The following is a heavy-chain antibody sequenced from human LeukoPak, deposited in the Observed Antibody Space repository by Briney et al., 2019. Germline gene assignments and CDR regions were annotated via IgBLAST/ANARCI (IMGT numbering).Heavy chain of an antibody. Sequence: GESLKISCQGSGYSFTSYWIGWVRQMPGKGLEWMGIIYPGDSDTRYSPSFQGQVTISADKSITTAYLQWSSLKASDTAMYYCARHRKLNWYSSSWYSGGNWFDPWGQGTLVTVSS. CDR3: ARHRKLNWYSSSWYSGGNWFDP. D-gene: IGHD6-13*01. V-gene: IGHV5-51*01. CDR2: IYPGDSDT. J-gene: IGHJ5*02. CDR1: GYSFTSYW.